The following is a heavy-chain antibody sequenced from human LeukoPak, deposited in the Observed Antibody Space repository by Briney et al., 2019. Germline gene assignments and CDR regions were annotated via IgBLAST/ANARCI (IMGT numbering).Heavy chain of an antibody. D-gene: IGHD4-17*01. CDR1: GFTFSSYE. Sequence: GGSLRLSCAASGFTFSSYEMNWVRQAPGKGLEWVSSISSSSSYIYYADSVKGRFTISRDNAKNSLYLQMNSLRAEDTAVYYCASMNDYGDHDYWGQGTLVTVSS. V-gene: IGHV3-21*01. CDR2: ISSSSSYI. J-gene: IGHJ4*02. CDR3: ASMNDYGDHDY.